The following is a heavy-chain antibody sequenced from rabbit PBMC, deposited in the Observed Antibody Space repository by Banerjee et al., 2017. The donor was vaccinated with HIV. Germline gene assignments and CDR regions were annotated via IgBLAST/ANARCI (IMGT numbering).Heavy chain of an antibody. V-gene: IGHV1S40*01. CDR1: GSTPRRYY. CDR2: ISTGSGTT. CDR3: ARDLAGVIGWNLNL. D-gene: IGHD4-1*01. J-gene: IGHJ4*01. Sequence: QSLEESGGDLVKPGASRTLTCTASGSTPRRYYICWVGQAPGKGLEWNACISTGSGTTYYATWAKGRFTISKTSSTTVTLQMTSLTAADTATYFCARDLAGVIGWNLNLWGPGTLVTV.